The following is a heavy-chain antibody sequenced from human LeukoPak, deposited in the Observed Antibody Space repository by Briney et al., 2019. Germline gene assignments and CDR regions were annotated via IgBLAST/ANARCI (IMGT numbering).Heavy chain of an antibody. J-gene: IGHJ6*02. CDR1: GGSVSSGSYY. CDR2: IYYSGST. CDR3: AREEVYGSGSYYYYYGMDV. V-gene: IGHV4-61*01. Sequence: SETLSLTCTVSGGSVSSGSYYWSWIRQPPGKGLEWIGYIYYSGSTNYNPSLKSRVTISVDTSKNQFSLKLSSVTAADTAVYYCAREEVYGSGSYYYYYGMDVWGQGTTVTVSS. D-gene: IGHD3-10*01.